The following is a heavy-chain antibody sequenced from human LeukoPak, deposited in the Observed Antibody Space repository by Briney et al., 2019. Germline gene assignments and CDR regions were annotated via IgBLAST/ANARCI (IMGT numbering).Heavy chain of an antibody. D-gene: IGHD1-26*01. J-gene: IGHJ4*02. CDR2: IKQDGSEK. CDR1: GYTFSSYW. Sequence: GGSLRLSCAASGYTFSSYWMSWVRQAPGKGLEWVANIKQDGSEKYYVDSVKGRFTISRDNAKNSLCLQVNSLRAEDTAVYYCARESVGATYFDYWGQGTLVTVSS. V-gene: IGHV3-7*05. CDR3: ARESVGATYFDY.